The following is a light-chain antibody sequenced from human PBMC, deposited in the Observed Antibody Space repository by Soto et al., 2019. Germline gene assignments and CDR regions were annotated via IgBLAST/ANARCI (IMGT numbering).Light chain of an antibody. J-gene: IGKJ5*01. CDR1: QSVSYY. CDR2: DAS. Sequence: ESVLTKSPGTLSLSQGERATLSCRASQSVSYYLAWYQQKPGQTPRLLIYDASSRATGVPDRFSGSGSGTDFTLTISRLEPEDFAVYYCQQRSNWPTITFGQGTRLEI. V-gene: IGKV3D-20*02. CDR3: QQRSNWPTIT.